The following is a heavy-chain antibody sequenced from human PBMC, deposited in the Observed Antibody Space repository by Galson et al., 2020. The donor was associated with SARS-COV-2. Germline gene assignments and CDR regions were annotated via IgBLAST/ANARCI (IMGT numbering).Heavy chain of an antibody. CDR1: GGSISSGGYY. J-gene: IGHJ4*02. CDR3: ARGKIVVVPPGYFDY. Sequence: ASETLSLTCTVSGGSISSGGYYWSWIRQHPGKGLEWIGYIYYSGSTYYNPSLKSRVTISVDTSKNQFSLKLSSVTAADTAVYYCARGKIVVVPPGYFDYWGQGTLVTVSS. D-gene: IGHD3-22*01. V-gene: IGHV4-31*03. CDR2: IYYSGST.